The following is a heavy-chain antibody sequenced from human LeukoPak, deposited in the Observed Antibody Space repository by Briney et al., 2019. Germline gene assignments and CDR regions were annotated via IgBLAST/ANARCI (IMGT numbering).Heavy chain of an antibody. CDR2: ISTDDET. J-gene: IGHJ4*02. V-gene: IGHV3-53*01. CDR1: GISVSSNH. CDR3: AKDGLGEQQLAHFDY. D-gene: IGHD6-13*01. Sequence: AGGSLRLSCVAAGISVSSNHITWVRQAPGKGLEWISLISTDDETHYADSVKGRFTISRDNSKNTLYLQMNSLRAEDTAVYYCAKDGLGEQQLAHFDYWGQGTLVTVSS.